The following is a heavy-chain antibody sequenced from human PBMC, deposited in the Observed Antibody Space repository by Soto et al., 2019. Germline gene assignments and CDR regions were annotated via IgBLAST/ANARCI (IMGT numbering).Heavy chain of an antibody. V-gene: IGHV4-59*08. CDR1: GGTISSWY. CDR2: IYYSGST. D-gene: IGHD1-26*01. Sequence: SETLSLTCTVSGGTISSWYWSWIRQPPGKGLEWIGYIYYSGSTNCNPSLKSRVTISVDTSKNQFSLKLSSVTAADTAVYYCARRYGSAIDYWGKGTLVTVS. J-gene: IGHJ4*02. CDR3: ARRYGSAIDY.